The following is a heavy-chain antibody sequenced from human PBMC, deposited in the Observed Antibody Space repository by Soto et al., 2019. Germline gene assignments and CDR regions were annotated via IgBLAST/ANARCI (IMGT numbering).Heavy chain of an antibody. CDR3: ARQRPADGRWEFANYYGMDV. D-gene: IGHD1-26*01. CDR1: RGSFSAYY. Sequence: SETLSLTSAVYRGSFSAYYWSWVRQPPGKGLEWIGETIHSESTQYNPSLKRRGTISVDTSKNQFSLKLSSVTAADTAVYYCARQRPADGRWEFANYYGMDVWGQGTPGTVSS. CDR2: TIHSEST. J-gene: IGHJ6*02. V-gene: IGHV4-34*12.